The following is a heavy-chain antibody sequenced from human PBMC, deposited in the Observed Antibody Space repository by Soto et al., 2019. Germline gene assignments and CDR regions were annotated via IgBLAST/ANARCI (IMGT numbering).Heavy chain of an antibody. J-gene: IGHJ3*02. Sequence: QITLKESGPTLVKPTQTLTLTCTFSGFSLSTSGVGVGWIRQPPGKALEWLALIYWDDYKRYSPSLKSRLTITKDNSKNQVVLTMTNMDPVDTATYYCAHRIAVAATRAFDIWGQGTMVTVSS. CDR2: IYWDDYK. CDR3: AHRIAVAATRAFDI. V-gene: IGHV2-5*02. D-gene: IGHD6-19*01. CDR1: GFSLSTSGVG.